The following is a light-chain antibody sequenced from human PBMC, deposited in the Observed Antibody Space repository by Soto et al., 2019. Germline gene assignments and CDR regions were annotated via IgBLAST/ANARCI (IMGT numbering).Light chain of an antibody. CDR3: QHYGSSPKT. CDR1: QSVSSNY. Sequence: ETVLTQSPGTLSLSPGERASLSCRASQSVSSNYLSWYQQKPGQAPRLLIYGASTRATGIPDRFSGSGSGTDFTLTVSRLEPEDFAVYYCQHYGSSPKTFGQGTKLEIK. J-gene: IGKJ2*01. V-gene: IGKV3-20*01. CDR2: GAS.